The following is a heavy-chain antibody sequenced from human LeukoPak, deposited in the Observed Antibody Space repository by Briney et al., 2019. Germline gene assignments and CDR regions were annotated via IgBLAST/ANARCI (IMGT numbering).Heavy chain of an antibody. V-gene: IGHV3-11*06. Sequence: GALRLSCAASGFXFSDYYMSWIRQAPGKGLEWVSYITSSSSYTNYADSVKGRFTISRVNAKNSLYLQMNSLRAEDTAVYYCASFSSGWYAGGDYWGQGTLVTVSS. CDR2: ITSSSSYT. J-gene: IGHJ4*02. CDR1: GFXFSDYY. CDR3: ASFSSGWYAGGDY. D-gene: IGHD6-19*01.